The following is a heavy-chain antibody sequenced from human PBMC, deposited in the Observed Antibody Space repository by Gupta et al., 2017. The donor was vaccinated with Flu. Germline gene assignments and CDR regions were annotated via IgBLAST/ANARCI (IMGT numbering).Heavy chain of an antibody. CDR1: GFTFGAYW. CDR3: ARWGSGWRLFDY. J-gene: IGHJ4*02. D-gene: IGHD6-19*01. Sequence: EVQLVESGGGLVHPGGSLTLSCEASGFTFGAYWMSWVRQAPGKGLEWVANIKQDGSEKYYVDSVKGRFIISRDNAKNSFYLQMNSLRAEDTAVYYCARWGSGWRLFDYWGQGTLVTVSP. V-gene: IGHV3-7*01. CDR2: IKQDGSEK.